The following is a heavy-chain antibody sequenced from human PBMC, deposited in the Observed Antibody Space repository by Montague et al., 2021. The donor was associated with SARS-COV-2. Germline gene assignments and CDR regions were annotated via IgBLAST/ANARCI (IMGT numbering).Heavy chain of an antibody. D-gene: IGHD1-26*01. J-gene: IGHJ3*02. V-gene: IGHV3-33*01. CDR2: IWYDGSNK. CDR1: GFTFSSYG. Sequence: SLRLSCAASGFTFSSYGMHWVRQAPAKGLEWVAVIWYDGSNKYYADSVKGRFTISRDNSKNTLYLQMNSLRAEDTAVYYCARDTMRGSYYADAFDIWGQGTMVTVSS. CDR3: ARDTMRGSYYADAFDI.